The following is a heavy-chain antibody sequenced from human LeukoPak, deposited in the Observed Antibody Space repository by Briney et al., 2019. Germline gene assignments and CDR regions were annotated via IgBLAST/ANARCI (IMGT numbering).Heavy chain of an antibody. V-gene: IGHV5-51*01. CDR3: ARSGPYRYDSSGFYLPY. J-gene: IGHJ4*02. CDR2: ICPGDSDT. D-gene: IGHD3-22*01. CDR1: ANSFVGYW. Sequence: NPGESLKISCKGSANSFVGYWIGWVRQMPGKGLEWMGVICPGDSDTRYSPSFQGQVTISADKSISTAYLPWSSLKASDTAIYYCARSGPYRYDSSGFYLPYWGQGTLVTVSS.